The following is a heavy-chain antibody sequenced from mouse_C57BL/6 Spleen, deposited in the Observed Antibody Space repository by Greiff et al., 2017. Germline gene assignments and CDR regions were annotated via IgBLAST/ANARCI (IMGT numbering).Heavy chain of an antibody. V-gene: IGHV1-55*01. D-gene: IGHD4-1*01. CDR3: ASWDWVY. Sequence: QVQLQQPGAELVKPGASVKMSCKASGYTFTGYCITWVKQRPGQGLEWIGDIYPGSGSTNYNEKFKRKATLTVDTSSSTAYMQLSSLAAEDSAVYDCASWDWVYWGQGTTLTVSA. CDR2: IYPGSGST. CDR1: GYTFTGYC. J-gene: IGHJ2*01.